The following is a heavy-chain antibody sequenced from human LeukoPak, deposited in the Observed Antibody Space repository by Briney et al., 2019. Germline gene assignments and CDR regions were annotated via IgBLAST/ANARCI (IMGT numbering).Heavy chain of an antibody. D-gene: IGHD2-15*01. J-gene: IGHJ4*02. CDR2: INAGNGDT. Sequence: GASVTVSCKASGYIFTSYVMHWVRQAPGQRIEWMGWINAGNGDTKYSQQFQDRVTITRDTSASTAYMELSSLRSEDTAVYYCARGRRSSRDIVVVVASYFDYWGQGTLVTVSS. CDR3: ARGRRSSRDIVVVVASYFDY. V-gene: IGHV1-3*01. CDR1: GYIFTSYV.